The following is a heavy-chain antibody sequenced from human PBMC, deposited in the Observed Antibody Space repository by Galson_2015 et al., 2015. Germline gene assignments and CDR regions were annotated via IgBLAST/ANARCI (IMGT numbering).Heavy chain of an antibody. V-gene: IGHV1-3*01. CDR1: GYTFSSYA. J-gene: IGHJ4*02. D-gene: IGHD3-3*01. CDR2: INAGNGDT. Sequence: SVKVSCKASGYTFSSYAVHWVRQAPGQRLEWMGWINAGNGDTKYSQKFRDRVTITRDTSASTAYMELSSLRSEDTAVFYCARERVVIDPYYFDYWGQGTLVTVSS. CDR3: ARERVVIDPYYFDY.